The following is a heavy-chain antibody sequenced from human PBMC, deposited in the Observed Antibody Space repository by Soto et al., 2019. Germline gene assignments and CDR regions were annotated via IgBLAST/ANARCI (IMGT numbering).Heavy chain of an antibody. CDR1: GYSFTSYS. J-gene: IGHJ4*02. V-gene: IGHV1-46*01. CDR3: ARDAPFPITGTTFDY. D-gene: IGHD1-7*01. CDR2: INPGGGIT. Sequence: ASVKVSCKASGYSFTSYSIHGVVQSPLQGLEWVGMINPGGGITAYAQNFQGRATMTRDTSTTTVYMELSSLRSEDTAVYYCARDAPFPITGTTFDYWGQGTLVTVSS.